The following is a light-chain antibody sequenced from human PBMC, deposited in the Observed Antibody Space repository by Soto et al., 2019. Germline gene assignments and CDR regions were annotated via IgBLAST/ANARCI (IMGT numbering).Light chain of an antibody. CDR1: QSVRSN. CDR3: QQYNNWPPT. V-gene: IGKV3-15*01. Sequence: IVMTQSPATLSMSPGERATLSCRASQSVRSNLAWYQQKPGQAPRLLIYGVSTRATGVPTRFSGSVSGTEFTLTISSLQSEDFAVYYCQQYNNWPPTFGQGTKVDIK. CDR2: GVS. J-gene: IGKJ1*01.